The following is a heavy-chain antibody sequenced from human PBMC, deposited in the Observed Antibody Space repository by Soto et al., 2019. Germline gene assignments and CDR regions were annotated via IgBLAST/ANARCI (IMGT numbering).Heavy chain of an antibody. J-gene: IGHJ6*02. CDR1: GFTFDDYT. CDR2: ISWDGGST. CDR3: AKDITPGDSSGYTSMDV. Sequence: EVQLVESGGVVVQPGGSLRLSCAASGFTFDDYTMHWVRQAPGKGLEWVSLISWDGGSTYYADSVKGRFTISRDKSKNSLYLQMNSLRTEDTVLYYCAKDITPGDSSGYTSMDVWGQGTTVTVSS. V-gene: IGHV3-43*01. D-gene: IGHD3-22*01.